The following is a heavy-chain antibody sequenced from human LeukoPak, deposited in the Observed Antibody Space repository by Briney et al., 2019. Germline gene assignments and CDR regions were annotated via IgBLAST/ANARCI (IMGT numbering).Heavy chain of an antibody. CDR2: IIPIFGTA. Sequence: SVKVSCKASGGTFSSYAISWVRQAPGQGLEWMGRIIPIFGTANYAQKFQSRVTITTDESTSTAYMELSSLRSEDTAVYYCARVGYGDYLDYWGQGTLVTVSS. D-gene: IGHD4-17*01. J-gene: IGHJ4*02. V-gene: IGHV1-69*05. CDR3: ARVGYGDYLDY. CDR1: GGTFSSYA.